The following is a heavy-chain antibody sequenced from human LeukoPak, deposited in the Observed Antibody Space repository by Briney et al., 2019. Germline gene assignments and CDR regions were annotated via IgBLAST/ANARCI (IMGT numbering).Heavy chain of an antibody. D-gene: IGHD3-3*01. J-gene: IGHJ5*02. V-gene: IGHV4-59*11. CDR3: ARGYDFWSGYYGVGWFDP. CDR1: GGSISSHY. Sequence: SETLSLTCTVSGGSISSHYWGWIRQPPGKGLEWIGYIYYSGSTNYNPSLKSRVTISVDTSKNQFSLKLSSVTAADTAVYYCARGYDFWSGYYGVGWFDPWGQGTRVTVSS. CDR2: IYYSGST.